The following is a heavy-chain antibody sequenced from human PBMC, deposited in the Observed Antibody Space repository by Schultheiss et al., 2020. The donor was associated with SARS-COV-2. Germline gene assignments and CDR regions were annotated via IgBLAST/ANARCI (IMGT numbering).Heavy chain of an antibody. J-gene: IGHJ1*01. Sequence: GGSLRLSCAASGFTFSSYGMHWVRQAPGKGLEWVAVISYDGSHKDYADSVRGRFTISRDNSKNTLYLQMNSLRAEDTAVYYCARDHDSSAWYFAYFHHWGQGTLVTVSS. D-gene: IGHD6-19*01. CDR1: GFTFSSYG. V-gene: IGHV3-33*05. CDR3: ARDHDSSAWYFAYFHH. CDR2: ISYDGSHK.